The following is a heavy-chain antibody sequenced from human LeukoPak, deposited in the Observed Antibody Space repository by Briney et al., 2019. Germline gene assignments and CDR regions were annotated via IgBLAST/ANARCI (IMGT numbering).Heavy chain of an antibody. V-gene: IGHV4-39*07. CDR1: GGSISSSSYY. D-gene: IGHD6-19*01. Sequence: SETLSLTCTVSGGSISSSSYYWGWIRQPPGKGLEWIGSIYYSGSTYYNPSLKSRVTISVDTSKNQFSLKLSSVTAADTAVYYCARVGSSGWYATRAFDIWGQGTMVTVSS. CDR2: IYYSGST. CDR3: ARVGSSGWYATRAFDI. J-gene: IGHJ3*02.